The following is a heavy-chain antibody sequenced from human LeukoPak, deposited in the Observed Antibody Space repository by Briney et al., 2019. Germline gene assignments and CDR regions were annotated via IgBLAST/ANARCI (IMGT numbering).Heavy chain of an antibody. CDR3: VRSRPYDNRNPHFDF. CDR2: INPKIDDT. V-gene: IGHV1-2*02. CDR1: GYSFTDFY. J-gene: IGHJ4*02. D-gene: IGHD1-1*01. Sequence: ASVKVSCKASGYSFTDFYIHWVRQAPGQGLEWMGWINPKIDDTIYNQIFRGRVTITTDSSITTATLELTGLNSDDTAAYFCVRSRPYDNRNPHFDFWGQGTLITVSS.